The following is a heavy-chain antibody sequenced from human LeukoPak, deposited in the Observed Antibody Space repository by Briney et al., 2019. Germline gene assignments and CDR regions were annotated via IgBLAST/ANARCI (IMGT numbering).Heavy chain of an antibody. CDR3: ARRRYSSGWYFDY. J-gene: IGHJ4*02. Sequence: PSGTLSLTCAVSGGSISSGNWWSWVRQPPGKGLEWIGEIYHSGSTNYNPSLKSRVTISVDKSKNQFSLKLSSVTAADTAVYYCARRRYSSGWYFDYWGQGTLVTVSS. V-gene: IGHV4-4*02. D-gene: IGHD6-19*01. CDR1: GGSISSGNW. CDR2: IYHSGST.